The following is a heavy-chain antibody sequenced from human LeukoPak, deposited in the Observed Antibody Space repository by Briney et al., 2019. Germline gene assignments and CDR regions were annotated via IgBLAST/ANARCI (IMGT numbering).Heavy chain of an antibody. Sequence: ASVKVSCKASGYTFTSYGISWVRQAPGQGLEWMGWISAYNGNTNYAQKLQGRVTMTRDTSTSTDYMELSSLRSEDTAVYYCARDSYGDYVFGDYWGQGTLVTVSS. D-gene: IGHD4-17*01. CDR1: GYTFTSYG. V-gene: IGHV1-18*01. J-gene: IGHJ4*02. CDR3: ARDSYGDYVFGDY. CDR2: ISAYNGNT.